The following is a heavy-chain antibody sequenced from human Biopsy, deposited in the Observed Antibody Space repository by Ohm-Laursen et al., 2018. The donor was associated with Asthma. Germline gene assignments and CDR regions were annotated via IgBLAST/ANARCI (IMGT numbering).Heavy chain of an antibody. Sequence: SDTLSLTCTVSGGSVSTGSYYWSWIRQPPGKGLEWLGYIYLTGSDNYNPSLKSRVTISVDTSKNQFSLRLNSVTAADTAVYYCARGPNYHGSGRAPIGMDVWGQGTTVTVSS. D-gene: IGHD3-10*01. J-gene: IGHJ6*02. V-gene: IGHV4-61*01. CDR2: IYLTGSD. CDR3: ARGPNYHGSGRAPIGMDV. CDR1: GGSVSTGSYY.